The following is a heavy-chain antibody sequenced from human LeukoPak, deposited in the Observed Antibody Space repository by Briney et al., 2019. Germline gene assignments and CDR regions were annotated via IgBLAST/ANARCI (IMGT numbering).Heavy chain of an antibody. Sequence: PGRSLRLSCAASGFTFSSYAMSWVRQAPGKGLEWVSLISGSGGSTYYADSVKGRFTISRDNSKNTLYLQMNSLRAEDTAVYYCAVSKVRGVKVFNYWGQGTLVTVSS. CDR2: ISGSGGST. CDR1: GFTFSSYA. V-gene: IGHV3-23*01. D-gene: IGHD3-10*01. J-gene: IGHJ4*02. CDR3: AVSKVRGVKVFNY.